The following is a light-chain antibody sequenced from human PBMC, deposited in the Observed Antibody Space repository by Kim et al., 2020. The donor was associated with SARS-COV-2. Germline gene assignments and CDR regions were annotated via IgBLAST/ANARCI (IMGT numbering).Light chain of an antibody. Sequence: DIQMTQSPSSLSASVGDRVITCRASQGISSWLAWYQQKPEKAPKSLIYAASSLQSGVPSRFSGSGSGTYFTLTISSLQPEDFATYYCQQYDNYPRTFGQGTKVDIK. J-gene: IGKJ1*01. V-gene: IGKV1D-16*01. CDR1: QGISSW. CDR3: QQYDNYPRT. CDR2: AAS.